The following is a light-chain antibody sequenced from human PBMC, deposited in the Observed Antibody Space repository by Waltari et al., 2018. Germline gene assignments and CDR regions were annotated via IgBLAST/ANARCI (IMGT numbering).Light chain of an antibody. J-gene: IGLJ3*02. CDR1: SGSVSTNSY. V-gene: IGLV8-61*01. CDR3: ALYMGSGIWV. CDR2: KGS. Sequence: QTVVTQEPSLSVSPGGTVTLTCALTSGSVSTNSYATWYQQTPGQPPRTLVYKGSSRSSGVPDRFSGSIFGNKAALTITGAQADDECNYYCALYMGSGIWVFGGGTKLTVL.